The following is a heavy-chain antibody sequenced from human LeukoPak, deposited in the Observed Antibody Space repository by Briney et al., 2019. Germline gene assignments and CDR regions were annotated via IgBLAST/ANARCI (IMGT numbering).Heavy chain of an antibody. D-gene: IGHD3-3*01. Sequence: SETLSLTCTVSGGSISSYYWSWIRQPAGKGLEWIGRIYTSGSTNYNPSLKSRVTISVDTSKNQFSLKLSSVTAADTAVYYCASSWSGYYRVDYXXQGXLVTVSS. CDR2: IYTSGST. CDR3: ASSWSGYYRVDY. J-gene: IGHJ4*02. V-gene: IGHV4-4*07. CDR1: GGSISSYY.